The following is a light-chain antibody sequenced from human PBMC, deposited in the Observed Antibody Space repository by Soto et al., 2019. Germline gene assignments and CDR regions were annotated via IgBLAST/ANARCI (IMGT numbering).Light chain of an antibody. CDR3: QQYGSSPIT. CDR2: GAS. CDR1: QSVSSN. V-gene: IGKV3-20*01. Sequence: IVLPQSPGTLSSSPGARATLSCRASQSVSSNLAWYQQKPGQAPRLLIYGASSRATGIPDRFSGSGSGTDFTLTISRLEPEDFAVYYRQQYGSSPITFGQGTRLEIK. J-gene: IGKJ5*01.